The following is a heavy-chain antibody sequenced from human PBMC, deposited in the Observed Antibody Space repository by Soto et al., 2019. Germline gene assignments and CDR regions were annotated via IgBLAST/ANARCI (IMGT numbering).Heavy chain of an antibody. CDR2: IYPGDSDT. D-gene: IGHD6-19*01. Sequence: GESLKISCKGSGYSFSNYWIGWVRQMPGKGLEWMGIIYPGDSDTRYNPSFQGQVTISADKSISTAYLQWSSLKASDTAMYYCARRSSGWYQDYWGQGTLVTVSS. J-gene: IGHJ4*02. V-gene: IGHV5-51*01. CDR1: GYSFSNYW. CDR3: ARRSSGWYQDY.